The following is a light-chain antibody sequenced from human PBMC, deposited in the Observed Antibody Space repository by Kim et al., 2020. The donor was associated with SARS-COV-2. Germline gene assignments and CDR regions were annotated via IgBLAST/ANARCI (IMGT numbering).Light chain of an antibody. Sequence: PGESATPSSWASHSVSSNWLAWYQQKPGQAPRLLIYGASSRATGIPDRFSGSGSGTDFTLTISRLEPEDCAVYYCQQYGNPPRTFGQGTKVDIK. V-gene: IGKV3-20*01. CDR2: GAS. CDR1: HSVSSNW. J-gene: IGKJ1*01. CDR3: QQYGNPPRT.